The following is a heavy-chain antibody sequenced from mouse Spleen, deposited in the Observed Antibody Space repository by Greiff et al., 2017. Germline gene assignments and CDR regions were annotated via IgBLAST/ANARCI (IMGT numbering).Heavy chain of an antibody. CDR2: IYPGSGST. D-gene: IGHD2-10*02. V-gene: IGHV1-77*01. Sequence: VQLVESGPELVKPGASVKMSCKASGYTFTDYVISWVKQRTGQGLEWIGEIYPGSGSTYYNEKFKGKATLTADKSSNTAYMQLSSLTSEDSAVYFCASPYGNYGMDYWGQGTSVTVSS. J-gene: IGHJ4*01. CDR1: GYTFTDYV. CDR3: ASPYGNYGMDY.